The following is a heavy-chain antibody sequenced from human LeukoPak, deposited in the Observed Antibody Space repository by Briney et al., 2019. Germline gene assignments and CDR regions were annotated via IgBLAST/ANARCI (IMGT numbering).Heavy chain of an antibody. CDR3: AKDYGSGWYFDY. CDR2: ISGGGGTT. Sequence: GGSLRLSCAASGFTFSSDAMSWVRQAPGKGLEWVSTISGGGGTTYYSDSVKGRFTISRDNSKNTLYLQMNSLRAEDTAVYYCAKDYGSGWYFDYWGQGTLVTVSS. CDR1: GFTFSSDA. V-gene: IGHV3-23*01. D-gene: IGHD6-19*01. J-gene: IGHJ4*02.